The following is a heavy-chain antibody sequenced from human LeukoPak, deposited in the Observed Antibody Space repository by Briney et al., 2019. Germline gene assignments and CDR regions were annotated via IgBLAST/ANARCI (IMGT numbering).Heavy chain of an antibody. J-gene: IGHJ3*02. CDR1: GGSISSYY. V-gene: IGHV4-59*08. CDR2: ISNSGST. CDR3: ARWNEVPLTFDI. D-gene: IGHD1-1*01. Sequence: SETLSLTCTVSGGSISSYYWSWIRQPPGKGLEWIGYISNSGSTNYNPSLRSRATISVDTSKNQFSLRVTSVTAADTAVYYCARWNEVPLTFDIWGQGTMVTVSS.